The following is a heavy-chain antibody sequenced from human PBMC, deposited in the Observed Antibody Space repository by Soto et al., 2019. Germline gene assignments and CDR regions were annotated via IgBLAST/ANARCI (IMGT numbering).Heavy chain of an antibody. Sequence: EVQLLESGGGLVQPGGSLRLSCAASGFTFSSYAMSWVRQAPGKGLEWVSTINTSGGSTYYADSVKGRFTISRDNSKNALYLQMNSLRAEDTAVYYCARTVTSDYWGQGTLVTVSS. CDR3: ARTVTSDY. D-gene: IGHD4-17*01. J-gene: IGHJ4*02. CDR1: GFTFSSYA. CDR2: INTSGGST. V-gene: IGHV3-23*01.